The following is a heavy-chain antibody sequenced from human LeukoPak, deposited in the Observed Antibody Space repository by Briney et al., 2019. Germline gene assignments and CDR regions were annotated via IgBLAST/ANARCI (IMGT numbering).Heavy chain of an antibody. CDR3: SIGMYYYDSSGYYYRGGSVDY. J-gene: IGHJ4*02. V-gene: IGHV1-69*13. D-gene: IGHD3-22*01. CDR2: IIPIFGTA. CDR1: GGTFSSYA. Sequence: ASVKVSCKASGGTFSSYAIRCVRQAPGQGLEWMGGIIPIFGTANYAQKFQGRVTITADESTSTAYMELSSLRSEDTAVYYCSIGMYYYDSSGYYYRGGSVDYWGQGTLVTVSS.